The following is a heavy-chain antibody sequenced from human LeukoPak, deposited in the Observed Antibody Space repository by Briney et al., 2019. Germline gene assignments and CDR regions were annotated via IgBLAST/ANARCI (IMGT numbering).Heavy chain of an antibody. V-gene: IGHV6-1*01. J-gene: IGHJ4*02. CDR3: ARGTGWPHFDY. CDR1: GDSVSRDSIA. D-gene: IGHD6-19*01. Sequence: SQTLSLTCAISGDSVSRDSIAWNWIRQSPLRGLEWLGRTYYKSAWYNDYAVHMKSRITISPDTSKNQFSLQLNSVTPDDTAVYYCARGTGWPHFDYWGQGILVTVSS. CDR2: TYYKSAWYN.